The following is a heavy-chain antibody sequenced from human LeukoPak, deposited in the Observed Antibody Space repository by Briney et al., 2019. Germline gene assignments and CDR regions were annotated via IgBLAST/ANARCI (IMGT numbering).Heavy chain of an antibody. J-gene: IGHJ4*02. CDR1: GYTFSSYG. CDR2: ISAYNGNT. D-gene: IGHD6-19*01. CDR3: ARDLPGYSSL. V-gene: IGHV1-18*01. Sequence: ASVKVSCKASGYTFSSYGISWVRRAPGQGLEWMGWISAYNGNTNYAQKFQGRVTITADKSTSTAYMELSSLRSEDTAVYYCARDLPGYSSLWGQGTLVTVSS.